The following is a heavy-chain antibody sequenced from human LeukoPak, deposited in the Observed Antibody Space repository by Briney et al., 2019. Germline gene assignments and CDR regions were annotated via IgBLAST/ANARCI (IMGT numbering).Heavy chain of an antibody. CDR1: GYTFTSYY. CDR2: ISPSGGST. Sequence: GASVKVSCKASGYTFTSYYMHWVRQAPGQGLEWMGIISPSGGSTSYAQKFQGRVTMTRDTSTSTVYMELSSLRSEDTAVYYCARDFIRTPTTGWGQGTLVTVSS. CDR3: ARDFIRTPTTG. V-gene: IGHV1-46*01. D-gene: IGHD1-14*01. J-gene: IGHJ4*02.